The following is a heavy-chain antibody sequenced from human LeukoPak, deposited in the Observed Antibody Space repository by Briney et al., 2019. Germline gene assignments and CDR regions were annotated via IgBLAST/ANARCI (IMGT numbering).Heavy chain of an antibody. CDR1: GFTVSSNY. CDR3: TTDLTTDFDF. J-gene: IGHJ4*02. D-gene: IGHD4-11*01. Sequence: GGSLRLSCAASGFTVSSNYMSWVRQAPGKGLEWVSVIYSGGSTYYADSVKGRFTISRHNSKNTLYLQMNSLKTEDTAVYYCTTDLTTDFDFWGQGTLVTVSS. V-gene: IGHV3-53*01. CDR2: IYSGGST.